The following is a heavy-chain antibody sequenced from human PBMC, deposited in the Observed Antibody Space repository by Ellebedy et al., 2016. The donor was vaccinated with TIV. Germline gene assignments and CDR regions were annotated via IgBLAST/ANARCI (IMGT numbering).Heavy chain of an antibody. CDR2: ISGSGDST. J-gene: IGHJ6*02. Sequence: PGGSLRLSCAASGFTFSIYAMSWVRQAPGKGLEWVSLISGSGDSTYYADSVKGRFTISRDNSQNSLYLQMSSLRAEDKAVYYCAKDPVWWLGDYGMDVWGRGTTVTVS. V-gene: IGHV3-23*01. CDR1: GFTFSIYA. CDR3: AKDPVWWLGDYGMDV. D-gene: IGHD2-21*01.